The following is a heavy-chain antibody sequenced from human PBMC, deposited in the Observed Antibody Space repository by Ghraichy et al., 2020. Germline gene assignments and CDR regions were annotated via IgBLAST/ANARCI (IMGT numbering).Heavy chain of an antibody. D-gene: IGHD3-3*01. Sequence: ASVKVSCKASGYTFISYGISWVRQAPGQGPEGMGWISTYNLNTKYAEKFQGRVTVTTDTSTTTAYMELRSLRYDDTAVYYCARDGGYDFRSPFYGYAMDVWGQGTTVTVSS. J-gene: IGHJ6*02. V-gene: IGHV1-18*01. CDR1: GYTFISYG. CDR2: ISTYNLNT. CDR3: ARDGGYDFRSPFYGYAMDV.